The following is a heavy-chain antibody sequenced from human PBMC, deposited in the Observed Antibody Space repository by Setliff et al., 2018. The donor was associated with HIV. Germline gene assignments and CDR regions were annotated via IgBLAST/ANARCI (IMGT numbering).Heavy chain of an antibody. CDR3: ARHAAGPDGPFDY. Sequence: SETLSLTCAVSGGSISSRNWWSWVRQPPGKGLEWIGEIYHSGSTNYNPSLKSRVTISVDKSKNQFSLKLISVTAADTAVYYCARHAAGPDGPFDYWGQGTLVTVSS. CDR2: IYHSGST. V-gene: IGHV4-4*02. D-gene: IGHD2-2*01. CDR1: GGSISSRNW. J-gene: IGHJ4*02.